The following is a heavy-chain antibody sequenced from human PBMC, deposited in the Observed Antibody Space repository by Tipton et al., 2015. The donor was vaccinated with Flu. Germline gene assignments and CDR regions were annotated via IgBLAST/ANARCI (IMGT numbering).Heavy chain of an antibody. Sequence: SLRLSCAASGFTFSDHHMDWVRQAPGKGLEWVAVISHDGGKRYYGEYVDGRFTVSRDNSKNMVYLEMNILRPEDTAVFYCARDRNGWFPECMDVWGQGTTVIVSS. CDR1: GFTFSDHH. V-gene: IGHV3-30*03. D-gene: IGHD2-15*01. CDR3: ARDRNGWFPECMDV. J-gene: IGHJ6*02. CDR2: ISHDGGKR.